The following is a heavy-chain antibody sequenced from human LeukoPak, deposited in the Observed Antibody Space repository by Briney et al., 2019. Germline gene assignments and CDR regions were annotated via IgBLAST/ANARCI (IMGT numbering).Heavy chain of an antibody. V-gene: IGHV3-53*01. CDR3: ARKRDYYDSSGYYLGGFDY. J-gene: IGHJ4*02. Sequence: PGGSLRLSCAASGFTVSSNYMSWVRQAPGKGLEWVSVIYSGGSTYYADSVTGRFTISRDNSKNTLYLQMNSLRAEDTAVCYCARKRDYYDSSGYYLGGFDYWGQGTLVTVSS. CDR1: GFTVSSNY. CDR2: IYSGGST. D-gene: IGHD3-22*01.